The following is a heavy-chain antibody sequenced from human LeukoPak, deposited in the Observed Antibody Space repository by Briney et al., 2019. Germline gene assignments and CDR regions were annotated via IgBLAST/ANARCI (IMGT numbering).Heavy chain of an antibody. J-gene: IGHJ4*02. CDR2: ISSSGSTI. D-gene: IGHD3-22*01. CDR3: ARGLTYYYDSSGYYSLRY. CDR1: GFTFSDYY. Sequence: GGSLRLSCAASGFTFSDYYMSWIRQAPGKGLEWVLYISSSGSTIYYADSVKGRFTISRDNAKNSLYLQMNSLRAEDTAVYYCARGLTYYYDSSGYYSLRYWGQGTLVTVSS. V-gene: IGHV3-11*01.